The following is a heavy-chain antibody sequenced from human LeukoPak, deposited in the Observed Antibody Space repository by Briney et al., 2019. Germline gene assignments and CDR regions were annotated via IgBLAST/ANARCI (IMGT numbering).Heavy chain of an antibody. V-gene: IGHV1-69*04. J-gene: IGHJ4*02. Sequence: ASVKVSCKASGGTLSSYAISWVRPAPGQGLEWMGRIVPILGIANYAQKFQGRVTITADKSTSTAYMELSSLRSEDTAVYYCAGEGSGYADYWGQGTLVTVSS. CDR2: IVPILGIA. D-gene: IGHD5-12*01. CDR3: AGEGSGYADY. CDR1: GGTLSSYA.